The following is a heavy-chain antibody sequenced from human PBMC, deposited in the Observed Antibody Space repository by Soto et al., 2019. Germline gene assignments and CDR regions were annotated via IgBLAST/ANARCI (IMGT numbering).Heavy chain of an antibody. CDR1: GFTFSSYA. J-gene: IGHJ3*02. D-gene: IGHD4-17*01. Sequence: GGSLRLSCAASGFTFSSYAMSWVRQAPGKGLEWVSAISGSGGSTYYADSVKGRFTISRDNSKNTLYLQMNSLRAEDTAVYYCAKGLLSYGDYRSDAFDIWGQGTMVTVSS. CDR3: AKGLLSYGDYRSDAFDI. CDR2: ISGSGGST. V-gene: IGHV3-23*01.